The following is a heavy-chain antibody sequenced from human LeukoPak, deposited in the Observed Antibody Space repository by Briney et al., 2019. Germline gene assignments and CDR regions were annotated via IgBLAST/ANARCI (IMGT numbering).Heavy chain of an antibody. CDR2: ISSISSYT. CDR1: GFTFSDYY. V-gene: IGHV3-11*06. D-gene: IGHD6-13*01. J-gene: IGHJ4*02. CDR3: ARDYGYSSSLDY. Sequence: NPGGSLRLSCAASGFTFSDYYMSWIRQAPGKGLEWVSYISSISSYTNYADSVKGRFTISRDNAKNSLYLQMNSLRDEDTAVYYCARDYGYSSSLDYWGQGTLVSASS.